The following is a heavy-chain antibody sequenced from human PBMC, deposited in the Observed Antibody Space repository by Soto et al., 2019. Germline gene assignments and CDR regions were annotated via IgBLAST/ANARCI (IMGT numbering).Heavy chain of an antibody. V-gene: IGHV4-31*03. CDR3: ARGVSNMSPAYNQRPPYYFDY. J-gene: IGHJ4*02. D-gene: IGHD1-1*01. Sequence: PSETLSLTCTVSGGSISGGSYFWSWIRQHPGKGLEWIGYIQYSGNTYYNPSLKSRVAISVDTSKNQFSLSPRSVTAADTAVFYCARGVSNMSPAYNQRPPYYFDYWGQGTLVTVSS. CDR2: IQYSGNT. CDR1: GGSISGGSYF.